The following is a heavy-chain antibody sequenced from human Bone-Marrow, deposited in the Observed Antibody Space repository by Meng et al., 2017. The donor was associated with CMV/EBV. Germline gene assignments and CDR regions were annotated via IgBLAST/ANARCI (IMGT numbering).Heavy chain of an antibody. J-gene: IGHJ5*02. CDR1: GYTFTDYG. D-gene: IGHD2-15*01. CDR2: IDTEDGNT. V-gene: IGHV1-18*01. CDR3: ATEEGGSGRFDP. Sequence: CKASGYTFTDYGISWVRQAPGKGLEWMGGIDTEDGNTNYAQRFQGRVTMTKDTSTSTAYMELRSLRYEDTAVYYCATEEGGSGRFDPWGQGTLVTVSS.